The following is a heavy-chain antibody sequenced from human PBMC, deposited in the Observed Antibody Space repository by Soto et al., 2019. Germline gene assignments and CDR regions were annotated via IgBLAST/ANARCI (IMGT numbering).Heavy chain of an antibody. CDR3: ARANIGAHYDIFLYYMDV. Sequence: GGSLRLSCAASGFTFSSYWMSWVRQAPGKGLEWVANIKQDGSGKYYVDSVKGRFTISRDNAKNSMYLQMNSLRAEDTAVYYCARANIGAHYDIFLYYMDVWGKGTTVTVSS. J-gene: IGHJ6*03. CDR1: GFTFSSYW. D-gene: IGHD3-9*01. CDR2: IKQDGSGK. V-gene: IGHV3-7*01.